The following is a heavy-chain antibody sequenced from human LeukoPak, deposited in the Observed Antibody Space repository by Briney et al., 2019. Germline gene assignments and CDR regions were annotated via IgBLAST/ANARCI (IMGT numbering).Heavy chain of an antibody. CDR3: ARIGYSSSSFDY. V-gene: IGHV3-7*01. CDR1: GFTFSSYA. CDR2: IKQDGSVK. J-gene: IGHJ4*02. Sequence: GGSLRLSCAASGFTFSSYAMSWVRQAPGKGLEWVANIKQDGSVKYYVDSLKGRFTISRDNAKNSLYLQMNSLRAEDTAFYYCARIGYSSSSFDYWGQGTLVTVSA. D-gene: IGHD6-13*01.